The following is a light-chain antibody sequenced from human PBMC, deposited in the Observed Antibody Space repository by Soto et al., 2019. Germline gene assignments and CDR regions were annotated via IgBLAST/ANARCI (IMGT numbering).Light chain of an antibody. CDR1: QSVSSNY. CDR3: QQYGGSPRT. V-gene: IGKV3-20*01. Sequence: EIVLTQSPGTLSLSPGGRATLSCRASQSVSSNYLAWYQQKHGQAPRLLIYGASSRATGIPDRFSGSGSGTELTITISRLEPEDGEVYYGQQYGGSPRTFGQGTKVDIK. CDR2: GAS. J-gene: IGKJ1*01.